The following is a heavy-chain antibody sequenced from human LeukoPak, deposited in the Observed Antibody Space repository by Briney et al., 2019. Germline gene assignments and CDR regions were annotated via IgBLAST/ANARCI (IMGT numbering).Heavy chain of an antibody. Sequence: PGGSLRLSCAASGFIFNSYGMHWVRLAPGKGLDWVALISFDGSDKYYADSVKGRFTISRDNSKNTLYLQMNSLRAEDTAVYYCAKDLSRTYGAMASWGQGTLATVSS. D-gene: IGHD6-19*01. J-gene: IGHJ4*02. V-gene: IGHV3-30*18. CDR1: GFIFNSYG. CDR2: ISFDGSDK. CDR3: AKDLSRTYGAMAS.